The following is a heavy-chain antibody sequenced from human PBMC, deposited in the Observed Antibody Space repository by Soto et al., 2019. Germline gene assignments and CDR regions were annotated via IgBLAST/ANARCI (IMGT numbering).Heavy chain of an antibody. CDR1: GGSISSSSYY. D-gene: IGHD2-15*01. Sequence: SETLSLTCTVSGGSISSSSYYWGWIRQPPGKGLEWIGSIYYSGSTYYNPSLKSRVTISVDTSKNQFSLKLSSVTAADTAVYYCAREVGYCSGGSCHFDAFDIWGQGTMVTVSS. V-gene: IGHV4-39*07. CDR3: AREVGYCSGGSCHFDAFDI. J-gene: IGHJ3*02. CDR2: IYYSGST.